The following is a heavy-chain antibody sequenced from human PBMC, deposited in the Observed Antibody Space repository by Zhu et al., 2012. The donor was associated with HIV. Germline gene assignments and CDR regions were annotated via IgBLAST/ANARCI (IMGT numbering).Heavy chain of an antibody. D-gene: IGHD3-10*01. V-gene: IGHV4-39*02. CDR2: FYYGGTT. CDR1: GGSISRDNYF. Sequence: QVQLQESGPGLVKPSETLSLTCTASGGSISRDNYFWGWIRQPPGKGLEWIGSFYYGGTTYYKSSLKSRVTISVDTSKNHFSLKLSSVTAADTAVYYCAAYIYASGXTFDSWGPEPWSPSPQ. CDR3: AAYIYASGXTFDS. J-gene: IGHJ4*01.